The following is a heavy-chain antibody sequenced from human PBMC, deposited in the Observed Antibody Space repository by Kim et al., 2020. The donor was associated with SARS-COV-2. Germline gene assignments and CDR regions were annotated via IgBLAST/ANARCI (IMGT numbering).Heavy chain of an antibody. CDR3: ARGAYSSSWYLGSRFDY. CDR2: ITRSSSYI. CDR1: EFTFSSYS. D-gene: IGHD6-13*01. Sequence: GGSLRLSCAASEFTFSSYSMNWVRQAPGKGLEWVSSITRSSSYIYYADSVKGRFTISRDNAKNSVYLQMNSLRADDTAVYYCARGAYSSSWYLGSRFDYWGQGTLVTVSS. J-gene: IGHJ4*02. V-gene: IGHV3-21*01.